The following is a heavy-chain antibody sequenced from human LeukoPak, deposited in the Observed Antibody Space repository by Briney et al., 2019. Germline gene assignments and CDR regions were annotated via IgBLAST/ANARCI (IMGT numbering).Heavy chain of an antibody. Sequence: GGSLRLSCAASGFTFSNYAMTWVRQAPGKGLECVSGISGSGGSTYYADSVKGRFTISRDNSKNTLFLQMNSLRAEDTAVYYCAKSGREYCSGGSCYPSASDYYYYMDVWGEGTTVTVSS. CDR1: GFTFSNYA. CDR3: AKSGREYCSGGSCYPSASDYYYYMDV. D-gene: IGHD2-15*01. V-gene: IGHV3-23*01. CDR2: ISGSGGST. J-gene: IGHJ6*03.